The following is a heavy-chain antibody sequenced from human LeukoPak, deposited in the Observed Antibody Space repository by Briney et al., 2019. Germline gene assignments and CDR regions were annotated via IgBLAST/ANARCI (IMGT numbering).Heavy chain of an antibody. CDR1: GGSISSSSYY. CDR3: ARGSYGMQLWSYFFDY. D-gene: IGHD5-18*01. V-gene: IGHV4-61*05. J-gene: IGHJ4*02. CDR2: IYYSGST. Sequence: PSETLSLTCTVSGGSISSSSYYWGWIRQPPGKGLEWIGYIYYSGSTNYNPSLKSRVSISVDTSNNQFSLKLSPVIAADTAVYYCARGSYGMQLWSYFFDYWGQGTLVTVSS.